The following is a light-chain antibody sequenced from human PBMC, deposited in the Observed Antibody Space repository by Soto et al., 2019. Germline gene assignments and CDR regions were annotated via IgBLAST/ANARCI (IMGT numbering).Light chain of an antibody. J-gene: IGKJ2*01. CDR1: QSISSD. V-gene: IGKV1-39*01. CDR2: AAS. CDR3: QQSYSTHT. Sequence: DIQMTQSPSSLSASVGDRVTITCRASQSISSDFNWYQQKPGKAPKLLIYAASSLQSGVPSRFSGSGSGTDFTLTISSLQPEDFATYYCQQSYSTHTFGQGTKLEIK.